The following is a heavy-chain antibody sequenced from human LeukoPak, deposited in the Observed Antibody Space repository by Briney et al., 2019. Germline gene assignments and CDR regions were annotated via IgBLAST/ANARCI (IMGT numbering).Heavy chain of an antibody. V-gene: IGHV1-24*01. CDR1: GYTLIELS. D-gene: IGHD3-3*01. CDR3: ATERRNYDFWSGYYRRVLDY. Sequence: ASVKVSCKVSGYTLIELSMHWVRQAPGKGFEWMGGFDPENDETIYAQKFQGRVTMTEDTSTDTAYMELSSLRSEDTAVYYCATERRNYDFWSGYYRRVLDYWGQGTLVTVSS. CDR2: FDPENDET. J-gene: IGHJ4*02.